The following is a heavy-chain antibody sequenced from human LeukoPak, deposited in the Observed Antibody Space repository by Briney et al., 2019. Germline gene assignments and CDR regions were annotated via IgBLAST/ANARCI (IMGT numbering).Heavy chain of an antibody. CDR1: GGSFSGYY. CDR2: INHSGST. Sequence: SETLSLTCAVYGGSFSGYYWSWIRQLPGKGLEWIGEINHSGSTNYNPSLKSRVTISVDTSKNQFSLKLSSVTAADTAVYYCARGFDGSWYNRFDPWGQGTLVTVSS. D-gene: IGHD6-13*01. V-gene: IGHV4-34*01. CDR3: ARGFDGSWYNRFDP. J-gene: IGHJ5*02.